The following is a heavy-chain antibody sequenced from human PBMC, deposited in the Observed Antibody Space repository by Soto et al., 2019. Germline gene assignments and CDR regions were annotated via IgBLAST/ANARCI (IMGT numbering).Heavy chain of an antibody. Sequence: EVQLVESGGGLVKPGGSLRLSCAASGFSFTHAWMSWVRQAPGKGLEWVGHITSQVDGARRDYAAPVKDRFSISRDDSKNTLFLQMNSLTNEDTAVYFCTTDFQTYCEGTTGCYVGDYQFDDLDVWGQGTTVTVSS. CDR1: GFSFTHAW. V-gene: IGHV3-15*01. CDR2: ITSQVDGARR. CDR3: TTDFQTYCEGTTGCYVGDYQFDDLDV. J-gene: IGHJ6*02. D-gene: IGHD2-2*01.